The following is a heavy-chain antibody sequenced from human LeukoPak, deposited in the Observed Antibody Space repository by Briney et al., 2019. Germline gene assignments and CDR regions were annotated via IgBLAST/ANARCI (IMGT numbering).Heavy chain of an antibody. CDR3: AKDHGGSYPSSFDY. V-gene: IGHV3-23*01. CDR1: GFRFSSYA. CDR2: ISGSGVST. J-gene: IGHJ4*02. D-gene: IGHD1-26*01. Sequence: GGSLRLSCAASGFRFSSYAMSWVRQAPGKGLEWVSAISGSGVSTYYADSVKGRFTVSRDNSKNTLYLQMSSLRAEDTAVYYCAKDHGGSYPSSFDYWGQGTLVTVSS.